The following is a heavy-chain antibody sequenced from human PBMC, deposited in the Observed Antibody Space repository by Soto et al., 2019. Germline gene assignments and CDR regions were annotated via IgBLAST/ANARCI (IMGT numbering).Heavy chain of an antibody. D-gene: IGHD3-10*01. V-gene: IGHV1-69*13. CDR1: GGTFSSYA. Sequence: GASVKVSCKASGGTFSSYAISWVRQAPGQGLEWMGGIIPIFGTANYAQKFQGRVTITADESTSTAYMELSSLRSEDTAVYYCAAGAGYGSGSYDFDYWGQGTLVTVSS. CDR2: IIPIFGTA. CDR3: AAGAGYGSGSYDFDY. J-gene: IGHJ4*02.